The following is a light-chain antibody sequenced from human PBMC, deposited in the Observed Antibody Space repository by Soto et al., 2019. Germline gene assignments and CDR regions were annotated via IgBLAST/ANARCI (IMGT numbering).Light chain of an antibody. CDR3: QHQRNWPPT. V-gene: IGKV3-11*01. CDR1: QSVSSY. CDR2: DAS. J-gene: IGKJ2*01. Sequence: EIVLTQSPATLSLSPGERATLSCRASQSVSSYLAWYHQKPGQTPSLLIYDASNRAPGVPARFSGSGSGTDFTLTISSLGPEDSAVYYCQHQRNWPPTFGQGTKLEIK.